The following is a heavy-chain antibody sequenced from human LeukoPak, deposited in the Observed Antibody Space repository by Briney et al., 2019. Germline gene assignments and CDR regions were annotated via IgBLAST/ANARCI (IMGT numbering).Heavy chain of an antibody. CDR1: GGTFSSSA. CDR3: AREVLVPAAYDY. D-gene: IGHD2-2*01. Sequence: ASVKVFCKASGGTFSSSAISWVRQAPGQGLEWMGGIIPIFGTVNYAQKFQGRVTITADESTSTAYMELRSLRSEDTAVYYCAREVLVPAAYDYWGQGTLVTVSS. J-gene: IGHJ4*02. V-gene: IGHV1-69*01. CDR2: IIPIFGTV.